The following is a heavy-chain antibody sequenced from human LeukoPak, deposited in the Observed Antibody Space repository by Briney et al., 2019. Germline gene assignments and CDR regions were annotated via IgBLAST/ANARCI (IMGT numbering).Heavy chain of an antibody. J-gene: IGHJ4*02. V-gene: IGHV3-33*08. Sequence: QPGGSLRLSCAASGFTFSSYGMHWVRQAPGKGLEWVAVIWYDGSNKYYADSVKGRFTISRDNSKNTLYLQMNSLRAVDTAVYYCARELGEYSSSCPGYWGQGTLVTVSS. CDR3: ARELGEYSSSCPGY. CDR2: IWYDGSNK. D-gene: IGHD6-13*01. CDR1: GFTFSSYG.